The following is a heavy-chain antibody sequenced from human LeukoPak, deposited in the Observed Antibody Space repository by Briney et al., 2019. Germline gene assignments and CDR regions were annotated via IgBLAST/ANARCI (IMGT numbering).Heavy chain of an antibody. CDR1: GYTFTAYY. CDR3: ARDLDYNDNSDYDSFDV. V-gene: IGHV1-2*02. J-gene: IGHJ3*01. Sequence: ASVTVSCKASGYTFTAYYIHWVRQAPGQGLEWMGWIIPNSGGTKYTQNFQGRVTMTRDTSINTAYMEVSSLRSDDTAVYFCARDLDYNDNSDYDSFDVWGQGTMVTVSS. CDR2: IIPNSGGT. D-gene: IGHD3-22*01.